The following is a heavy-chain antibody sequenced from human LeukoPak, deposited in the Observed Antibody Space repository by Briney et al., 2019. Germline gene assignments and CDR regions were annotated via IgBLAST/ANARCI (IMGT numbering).Heavy chain of an antibody. CDR3: ARAMDYGDYVEGPEAHAFDI. CDR1: GYTFTSYG. D-gene: IGHD4-17*01. J-gene: IGHJ3*02. CDR2: ISAYNGNT. V-gene: IGHV1-18*01. Sequence: ASVKVSCKASGYTFTSYGISWVRQAPGQGLEWMGWISAYNGNTNYAQKLQGRVTMTTDTSTSTAYMELRSLRSEDTAVYYCARAMDYGDYVEGPEAHAFDIWGQGTMVTVSS.